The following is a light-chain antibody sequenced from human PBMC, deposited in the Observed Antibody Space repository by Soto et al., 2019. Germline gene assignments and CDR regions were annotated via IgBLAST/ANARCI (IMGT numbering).Light chain of an antibody. CDR3: QQYGSSTAT. Sequence: ELALPQSPGTLSFSPGERATLSCRASHSVRRSYLAWFQQKPGQAPRLRIACXSSMATGSPDRLSGSGSGTDFTLTISRLEPDDFAVYYCQQYGSSTATFGQGTKVDIK. CDR2: CXS. J-gene: IGKJ1*01. CDR1: HSVRRSY. V-gene: IGKV3-20*01.